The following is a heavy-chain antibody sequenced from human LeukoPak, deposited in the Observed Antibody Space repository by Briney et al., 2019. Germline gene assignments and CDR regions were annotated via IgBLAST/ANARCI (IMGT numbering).Heavy chain of an antibody. Sequence: PGGSLRLSCAASGLIFSDAWMIWVRQAPGKGLEWVSTLHRDGSVRYADSVNGRFTISRDDSKNTLSLQMSSLRDEDTAVYYCVRVHGGGYWGQGTLVTVSS. D-gene: IGHD3-16*01. V-gene: IGHV3-53*01. CDR2: LHRDGSV. CDR1: GLIFSDAW. CDR3: VRVHGGGY. J-gene: IGHJ4*02.